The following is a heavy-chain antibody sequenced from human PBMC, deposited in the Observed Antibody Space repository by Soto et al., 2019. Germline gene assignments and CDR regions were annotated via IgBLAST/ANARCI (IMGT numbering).Heavy chain of an antibody. J-gene: IGHJ4*02. CDR2: ISYDGSNK. CDR1: GFTFSSYG. D-gene: IGHD3-10*01. Sequence: QVQLVESGGGVVQPGRSLRLSCAASGFTFSSYGMHWVRQAPGKGLEWEAVISYDGSNKYYADSVKGRFTISRDNSNNTRYLQMNSLRAEDTAVYYCAKDSPETAWGEGQIDYWGQGTLVTVSS. CDR3: AKDSPETAWGEGQIDY. V-gene: IGHV3-30*18.